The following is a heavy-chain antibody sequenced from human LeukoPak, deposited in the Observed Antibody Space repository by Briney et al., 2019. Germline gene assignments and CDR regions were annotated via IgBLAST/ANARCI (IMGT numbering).Heavy chain of an antibody. D-gene: IGHD2-21*02. CDR1: GFTFSSFA. CDR3: AKARSLTCGGDCYQIDY. J-gene: IGHJ4*02. V-gene: IGHV3-23*01. CDR2: ISGSGYTT. Sequence: PGGSLRLSCVASGFTFSSFAINWVRQAPGKGPEWVSGISGSGYTTYYADSVRGRFSISRDNSRNTLSLQMSSLRAEDTAVYYCAKARSLTCGGDCYQIDYWGQGTLVIVSS.